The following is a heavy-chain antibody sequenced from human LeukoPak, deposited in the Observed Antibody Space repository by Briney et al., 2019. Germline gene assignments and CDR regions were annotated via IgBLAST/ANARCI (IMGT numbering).Heavy chain of an antibody. CDR1: GFTFSSYA. CDR3: GGVRIQH. V-gene: IGHV3-30-3*01. J-gene: IGHJ1*01. CDR2: ISYDGSNK. Sequence: GRSLRLSCAASGFTFSSYAMHWVRQAPGKGLEWVAVISYDGSNKYYADSVKGRFTISRDNSKNTLYLQMNSLRAEDTAIYYCGGVRIQHWGQGTLVTVSS. D-gene: IGHD1-26*01.